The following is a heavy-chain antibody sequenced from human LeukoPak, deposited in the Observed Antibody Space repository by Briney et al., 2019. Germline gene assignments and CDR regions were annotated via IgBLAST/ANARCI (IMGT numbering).Heavy chain of an antibody. CDR1: GYTFTGYY. J-gene: IGHJ5*02. Sequence: SVKVSCKASGYTFTGYYMHWVRLAPGQGLEWMGGIIPIFGTANYAQKFQGRVTITTDESTSTAYMELSSLRSEDTAVYYCARGFVEVGATDNWFDPWGQGTLVTVSS. V-gene: IGHV1-69*05. CDR3: ARGFVEVGATDNWFDP. D-gene: IGHD1-26*01. CDR2: IIPIFGTA.